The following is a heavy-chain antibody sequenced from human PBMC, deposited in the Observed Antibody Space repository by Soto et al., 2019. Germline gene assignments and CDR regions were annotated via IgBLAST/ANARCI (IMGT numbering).Heavy chain of an antibody. D-gene: IGHD6-13*01. Sequence: ASVKVSCKASGYTFTSYDINWVRQATGQGLEWMGWMNPNSGNTGYAQKFQGRVTMTRNTSVSTAYMELSSLRSEDTAVYYCARGGTWQQRHYYYYGMDVWGQGTTVTVSS. CDR2: MNPNSGNT. CDR1: GYTFTSYD. CDR3: ARGGTWQQRHYYYYGMDV. V-gene: IGHV1-8*01. J-gene: IGHJ6*02.